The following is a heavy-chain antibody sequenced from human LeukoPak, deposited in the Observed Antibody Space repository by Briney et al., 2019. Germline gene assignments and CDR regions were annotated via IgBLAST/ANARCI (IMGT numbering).Heavy chain of an antibody. J-gene: IGHJ4*02. D-gene: IGHD6-13*01. Sequence: GASVKVSCKASGYTFTGYYMHWVRQAPGQGLEWMGWINPNSGGTNYAQKFQGRVTMTRDTSISTAYMELSRLRSDDTAVHYCARSPSWSSSWYDYWGQGTLVTVSS. CDR1: GYTFTGYY. V-gene: IGHV1-2*02. CDR3: ARSPSWSSSWYDY. CDR2: INPNSGGT.